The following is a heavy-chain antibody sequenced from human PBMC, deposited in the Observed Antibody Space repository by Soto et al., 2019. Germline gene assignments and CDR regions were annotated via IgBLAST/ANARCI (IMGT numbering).Heavy chain of an antibody. Sequence: EVQLLESGGGLVQPGESLRLSCAASGFTFSSYAMCWVRQAPGKGLEWVSVISGSDDSTYYADSVKGRFTISRDNSKNTLYLQMNSLRAEDTAVYYCAKRSSSSTFDYWGQGTLFTVSS. J-gene: IGHJ4*02. CDR3: AKRSSSSTFDY. CDR2: ISGSDDST. CDR1: GFTFSSYA. D-gene: IGHD6-6*01. V-gene: IGHV3-23*01.